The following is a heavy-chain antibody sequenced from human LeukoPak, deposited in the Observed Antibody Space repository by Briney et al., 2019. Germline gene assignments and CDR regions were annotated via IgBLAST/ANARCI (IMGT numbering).Heavy chain of an antibody. D-gene: IGHD3-3*01. CDR2: ISHRGRT. CDR3: ARIPLYFLEPFDY. CDR1: GGSVSGYY. J-gene: IGHJ4*02. Sequence: SETLSLTCAVYGGSVSGYYWSWIRQPPGKGLEWIGEISHRGRTHYNPSLKGRVTMSVDTSKNQFALEVDSVTATDTAVYYCARIPLYFLEPFDYWGQGILVTVSS. V-gene: IGHV4-34*01.